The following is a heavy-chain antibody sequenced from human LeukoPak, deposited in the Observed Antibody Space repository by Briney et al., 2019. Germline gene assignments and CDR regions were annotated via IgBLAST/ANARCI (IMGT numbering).Heavy chain of an antibody. CDR3: ARGGVRGVIIKNWFDP. CDR2: INHSGST. Sequence: PSETLSLTCTIFGASTSDYYWSWVRQPPGKGLEWIGEINHSGSTNYNPSLKSRVTISVDTSKNQFSLKLSSVTAADTAVYYCARGGVRGVIIKNWFDPWGQGTLVTVSS. J-gene: IGHJ5*02. V-gene: IGHV4-34*01. D-gene: IGHD3-10*01. CDR1: GASTSDYY.